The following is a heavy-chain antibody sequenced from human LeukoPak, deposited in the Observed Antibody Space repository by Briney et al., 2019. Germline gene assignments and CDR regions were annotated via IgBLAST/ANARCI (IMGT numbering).Heavy chain of an antibody. CDR3: VDPDR. D-gene: IGHD3-22*01. J-gene: IGHJ1*01. CDR1: GGTFSSYA. CDR2: MNPNSGNS. V-gene: IGHV1-8*02. Sequence: GASVKVSCKASGGTFSSYAISWVRQATGQGLEWMGWMNPNSGNSGFAQKFQGRVIMTRNTSIATAYMEVTNLRFDDTAVYYCVDPDRWGQGTLVTVSS.